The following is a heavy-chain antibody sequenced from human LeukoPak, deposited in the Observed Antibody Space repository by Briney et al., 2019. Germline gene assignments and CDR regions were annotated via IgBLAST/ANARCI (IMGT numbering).Heavy chain of an antibody. CDR2: ISSSAGTT. CDR1: GFTFSSYE. D-gene: IGHD5-18*01. Sequence: GGSLRLSCAASGFTFSSYEMNWVRQAPGKGLEWVSYISSSAGTTYYADSVKGRFTISRDNAKNSLYLQMNSLRAEDTAVYFCARQQQQLWYNWGQGTLVTVSS. CDR3: ARQQQQLWYN. V-gene: IGHV3-48*03. J-gene: IGHJ4*02.